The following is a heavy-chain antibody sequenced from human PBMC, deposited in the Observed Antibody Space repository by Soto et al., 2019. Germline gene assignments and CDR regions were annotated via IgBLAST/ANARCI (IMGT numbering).Heavy chain of an antibody. CDR1: GCTFSSYG. J-gene: IGHJ5*02. V-gene: IGHV3-20*01. CDR3: ARVIRYCSGGSCYSAGFDP. CDR2: INWNGGST. Sequence: GGSLRLSCAASGCTFSSYGMHWVRQAPGKGLEWVSGINWNGGSTGYADSVKGRFTIPRDNAKNSLYLQMNSLRAEDTALYHCARVIRYCSGGSCYSAGFDPWGQGTLVTVSS. D-gene: IGHD2-15*01.